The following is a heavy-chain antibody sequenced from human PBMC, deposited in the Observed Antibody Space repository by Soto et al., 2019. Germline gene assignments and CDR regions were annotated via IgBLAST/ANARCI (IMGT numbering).Heavy chain of an antibody. J-gene: IGHJ4*02. CDR3: TRDEPPPRYFDWSNEGNFDY. CDR1: GFTFGDYA. CDR2: IRSKAYGGTT. D-gene: IGHD3-9*01. Sequence: GGSLRLSCTASGFTFGDYAMSWFRQAPGKGLEWVGFIRSKAYGGTTEYAASVKGRFTISRDDSKSIAYLQMNSLKTEDTAVYYCTRDEPPPRYFDWSNEGNFDYWGQGTLVTVSS. V-gene: IGHV3-49*03.